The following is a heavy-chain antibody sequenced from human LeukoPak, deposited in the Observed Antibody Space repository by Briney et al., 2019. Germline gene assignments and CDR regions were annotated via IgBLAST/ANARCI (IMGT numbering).Heavy chain of an antibody. J-gene: IGHJ3*02. CDR1: GGSISSGEYY. Sequence: SQTLSLTYTVSGGSISSGEYYWSWIRQPPGKGLEWIGYIYYSGSTYYNPSLKSRVTISVDTSKNQFSLKLSSVTAADTAVYYCARGHTYYDSSGYRKANAFDIWGQGTMVTVSS. V-gene: IGHV4-30-4*01. D-gene: IGHD3-22*01. CDR2: IYYSGST. CDR3: ARGHTYYDSSGYRKANAFDI.